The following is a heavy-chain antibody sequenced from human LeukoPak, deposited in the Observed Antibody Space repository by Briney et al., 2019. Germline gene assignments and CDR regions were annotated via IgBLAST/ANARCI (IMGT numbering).Heavy chain of an antibody. CDR2: ISYDGSNK. D-gene: IGHD3-22*01. J-gene: IGHJ4*02. Sequence: GGSLRLSCAASGFTFSSYAMHWVRQAPGKGLEWVAVISYDGSNKYYADSVKGRFTISRDNRKNTLYLQMNSLRAEDTAVYFCAKRGVVIRVILVGFHKEAYYFDSWGQGALVTVSS. CDR3: AKRGVVIRVILVGFHKEAYYFDS. CDR1: GFTFSSYA. V-gene: IGHV3-30*07.